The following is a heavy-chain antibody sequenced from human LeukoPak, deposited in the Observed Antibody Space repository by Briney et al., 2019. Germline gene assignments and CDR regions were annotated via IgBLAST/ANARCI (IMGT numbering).Heavy chain of an antibody. J-gene: IGHJ4*02. Sequence: PGGSLRLSCAASGFTLASYAMSWVRQAPGKGLEWVSTISGGGGGTYYADSVKGRFTISRDKSKNTLYLQMNSLRAEDTAVYYCAKYSSSWYGDFDYWGQGTLVTVSS. CDR3: AKYSSSWYGDFDY. D-gene: IGHD6-13*01. CDR1: GFTLASYA. CDR2: ISGGGGGT. V-gene: IGHV3-23*01.